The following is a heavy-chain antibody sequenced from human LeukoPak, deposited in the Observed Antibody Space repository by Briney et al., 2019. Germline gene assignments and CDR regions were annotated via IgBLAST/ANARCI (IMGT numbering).Heavy chain of an antibody. CDR2: IYYSGST. D-gene: IGHD3-22*01. CDR1: GGSISGGDYY. J-gene: IGHJ5*02. Sequence: SETLSLTCTVSGGSISGGDYYWSWIRQPPGKGLEWIGYIYYSGSTYYNPSLKSRVTISVDTSKNQFSLKLSSVTAADTAVYYCARVLKYYDNLFDPWGQGTLVTVSS. V-gene: IGHV4-30-4*08. CDR3: ARVLKYYDNLFDP.